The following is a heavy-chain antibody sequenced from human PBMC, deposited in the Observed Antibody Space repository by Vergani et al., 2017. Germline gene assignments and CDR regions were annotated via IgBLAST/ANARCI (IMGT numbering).Heavy chain of an antibody. Sequence: EVQLVESGGGLVQPGGSLRLSCAASGFTFSSYSMNWVRQAPGKGLEWVSYISSSSSTIYYADSVKGRFTISRDNAKNSLYLQMNSLRAEDTAVYYCARDXAYYYDSSGYFRLDYYYGMDVWGQGTTVTVSS. CDR1: GFTFSSYS. J-gene: IGHJ6*02. D-gene: IGHD3-22*01. CDR3: ARDXAYYYDSSGYFRLDYYYGMDV. V-gene: IGHV3-48*04. CDR2: ISSSSSTI.